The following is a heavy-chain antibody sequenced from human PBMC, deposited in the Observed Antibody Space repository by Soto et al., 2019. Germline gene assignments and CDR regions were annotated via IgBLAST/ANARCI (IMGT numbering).Heavy chain of an antibody. Sequence: GGSLRLSCAASGFTFSSYGMHWVRQAPGKGLEWVAVIWYDGSNKYYADSVKGRFTISRDNSKNTLYLQMNSLRAEDTAVYYCARVLTWLTDFWGGFAYWGRGTLVTVSS. CDR1: GFTFSSYG. J-gene: IGHJ4*02. CDR3: ARVLTWLTDFWGGFAY. D-gene: IGHD3-3*01. CDR2: IWYDGSNK. V-gene: IGHV3-33*01.